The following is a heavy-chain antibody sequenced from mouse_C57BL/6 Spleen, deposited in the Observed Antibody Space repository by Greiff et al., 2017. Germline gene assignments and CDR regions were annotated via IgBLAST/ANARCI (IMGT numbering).Heavy chain of an antibody. CDR2: ISYSGST. D-gene: IGHD2-5*01. CDR3: ARLDYSNQYYFDY. CDR1: GYSITSDY. J-gene: IGHJ2*01. Sequence: EVKLEESGPGLAKPSQTLSLTCSVTGYSITSDYWNWIRKFPGNKLEYMGYISYSGSTYYNPSLKSRISLTRDTSKNQYYLQLNSVTTEDTATYYCARLDYSNQYYFDYWGQGTTLTVSS. V-gene: IGHV3-8*01.